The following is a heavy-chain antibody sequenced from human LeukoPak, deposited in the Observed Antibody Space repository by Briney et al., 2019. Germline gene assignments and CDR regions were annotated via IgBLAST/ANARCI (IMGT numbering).Heavy chain of an antibody. CDR2: ISYDGSNK. V-gene: IGHV3-30-3*01. J-gene: IGHJ4*02. CDR3: ARDLTGAD. CDR1: GFTFSSYA. Sequence: PGGSLRLSCAASGFTFSSYAMHWVRQAPGKGLEWVAVISYDGSNKYYADSVKGRFTISRDNSKNTLYLQMNSLRAEDTAVYYCARDLTGADWGQETLVTVSS.